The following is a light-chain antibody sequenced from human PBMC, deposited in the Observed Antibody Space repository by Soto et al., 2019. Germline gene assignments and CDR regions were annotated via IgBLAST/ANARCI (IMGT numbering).Light chain of an antibody. CDR1: QTIGSN. Sequence: EIVMTQSPAILSVSPGERATLYCRASQTIGSNLAWYQQKPGQPPRLLIYDASTRATDIPARFTGSGSGTDFTLTISRLEPEDFAVYYCQQYTDWPLTFGQGTKVDIK. CDR3: QQYTDWPLT. V-gene: IGKV3-15*01. CDR2: DAS. J-gene: IGKJ1*01.